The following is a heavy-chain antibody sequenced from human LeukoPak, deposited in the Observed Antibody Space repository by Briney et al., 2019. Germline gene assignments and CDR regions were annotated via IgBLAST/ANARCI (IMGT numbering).Heavy chain of an antibody. Sequence: GVSLRLSCAASGFTFSSYAMHWVRQAPGKGLEWVAVISYDGSNKYYADSVKGRFTISRDNSKNTLYLQMNSLRAEDTAVYYCAAAKNYYYYYMDVWGKGTTVTVSS. V-gene: IGHV3-30*01. D-gene: IGHD2-15*01. CDR2: ISYDGSNK. J-gene: IGHJ6*03. CDR1: GFTFSSYA. CDR3: AAAKNYYYYYMDV.